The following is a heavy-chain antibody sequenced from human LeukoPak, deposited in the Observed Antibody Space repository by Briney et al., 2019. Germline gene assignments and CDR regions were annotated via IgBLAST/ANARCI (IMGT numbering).Heavy chain of an antibody. D-gene: IGHD2-15*01. V-gene: IGHV3-33*06. CDR3: VNELVLAASSRWFVS. Sequence: GGSLRLSCAASGFLFSSYGMHWVRQSPGKGLDWVAAIWYDESTTYYADSVKGRFTISRDSSENTLYLQMTSLRAEDAAIYYCVNELVLAASSRWFVSWGQGTLVTVSS. J-gene: IGHJ5*01. CDR1: GFLFSSYG. CDR2: IWYDESTT.